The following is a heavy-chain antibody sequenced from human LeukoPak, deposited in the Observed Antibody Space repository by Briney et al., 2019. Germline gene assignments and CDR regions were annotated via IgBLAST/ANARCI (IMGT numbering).Heavy chain of an antibody. D-gene: IGHD3-22*01. V-gene: IGHV4-34*01. CDR1: GGSFSGYY. CDR2: INHSGST. CDR3: ATSRQYYYDSSGYHD. Sequence: PSETLSLTCAVYGGSFSGYYWSWIRQPPGKGLEWSGEINHSGSTNYNPSLKSRVTISVDTSKNQFSLKLSSVTAADTAVYYRATSRQYYYDSSGYHDWGQGTLVTVSS. J-gene: IGHJ4*02.